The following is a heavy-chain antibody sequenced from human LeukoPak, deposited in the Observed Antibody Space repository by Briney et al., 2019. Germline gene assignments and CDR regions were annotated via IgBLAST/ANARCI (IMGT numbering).Heavy chain of an antibody. Sequence: GGSLRLSCAASGFTVSRNYMSWVRQAPGKRRGWVSVISSGDTTYYADSVKGRFTVSRDSSNNPLYLQMNSLRAEDTAVYFCARGPRLERHGMDVWGQGTTVTVSS. J-gene: IGHJ6*02. CDR3: ARGPRLERHGMDV. CDR1: GFTVSRNY. CDR2: ISSGDTT. D-gene: IGHD1-1*01. V-gene: IGHV3-66*01.